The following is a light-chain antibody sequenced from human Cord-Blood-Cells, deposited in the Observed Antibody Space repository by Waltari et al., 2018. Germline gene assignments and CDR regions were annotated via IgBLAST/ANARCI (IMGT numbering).Light chain of an antibody. CDR1: SSNIGNNY. J-gene: IGLJ3*02. CDR3: GTWDSSLGAGV. Sequence: QSVLTQPPSVSAAPGQKVTISCSGSSSNIGNNYVSWYQQLPRTAPKLLIYDNNKRRSGIPDRFSGSKSGTSATLGITGLQAGDEADYYGGTWDSSLGAGVFGGGTKLTVL. V-gene: IGLV1-51*01. CDR2: DNN.